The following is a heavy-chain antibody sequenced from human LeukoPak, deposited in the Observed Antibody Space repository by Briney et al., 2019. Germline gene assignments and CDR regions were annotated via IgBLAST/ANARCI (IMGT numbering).Heavy chain of an antibody. J-gene: IGHJ5*02. D-gene: IGHD1-26*01. CDR1: GGSISSYY. V-gene: IGHV4-59*01. CDR3: ARGGNYWPQWWFDP. Sequence: SETLSLTCTVSGGSISSYYWSWIRQPPGKGLEWIGYMHFSGSTNYNPSLKDRVTISVDTSKNQFSLKLSSVTAADTAVYYCARGGNYWPQWWFDPWGRGTLVSVSS. CDR2: MHFSGST.